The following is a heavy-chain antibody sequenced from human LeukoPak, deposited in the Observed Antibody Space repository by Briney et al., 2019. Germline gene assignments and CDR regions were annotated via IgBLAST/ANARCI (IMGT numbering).Heavy chain of an antibody. CDR3: ARRIVGATNWFDP. CDR1: TFTFSSYG. V-gene: IGHV3-23*01. CDR2: ISGSGGST. J-gene: IGHJ5*02. D-gene: IGHD1-26*01. Sequence: GGSLRLSCGASTFTFSSYGMSWVRQAPGKGLEWVSVISGSGGSTYYADSVKGRFTISRDNAKNSLYLQMNSLRAEDTALYYCARRIVGATNWFDPWGQGTLVTVSS.